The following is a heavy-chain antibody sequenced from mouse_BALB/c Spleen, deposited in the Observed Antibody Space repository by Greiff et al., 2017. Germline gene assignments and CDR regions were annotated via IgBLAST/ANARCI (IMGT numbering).Heavy chain of an antibody. CDR2: IYPGNVNT. CDR1: GYTFTSYY. Sequence: QVQLQQSGPELVKPGASVRISCKASGYTFTSYYIHWVKQRPGQGLEWIGWIYPGNVNTKYNEKFKGKATLTADKSSSTAYMQLSSLTSEDSAVYFCAKFITTATGWYFDVWGAGTTVTVSS. D-gene: IGHD1-2*01. J-gene: IGHJ1*01. CDR3: AKFITTATGWYFDV. V-gene: IGHV1S56*01.